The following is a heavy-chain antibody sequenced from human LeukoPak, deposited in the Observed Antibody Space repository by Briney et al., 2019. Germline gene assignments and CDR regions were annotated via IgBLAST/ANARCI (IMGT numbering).Heavy chain of an antibody. V-gene: IGHV4-59*12. CDR3: AGERITIFGVVIYAFDI. Sequence: PSETLSLTCTVSGGSISSYYWSWIRQPPGKGLEWIGYIYYSGSTNYNPSLKSRVTISVDTSKNQFSLKLSSVTAADTAVYYCAGERITIFGVVIYAFDIWGQGTMVTVSS. CDR2: IYYSGST. J-gene: IGHJ3*02. CDR1: GGSISSYY. D-gene: IGHD3-3*01.